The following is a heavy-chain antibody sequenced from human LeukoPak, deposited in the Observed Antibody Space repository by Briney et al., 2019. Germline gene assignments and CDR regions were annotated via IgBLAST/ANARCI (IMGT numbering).Heavy chain of an antibody. CDR1: GFTFGSYA. CDR3: ARKSPFSNSGTNFDY. D-gene: IGHD3-10*01. Sequence: GSLRLSCAASGFTFGSYAMSWVRQGPGKGLEWVSGISGSGGSTYYADSVKGRFTISRDNSKNTLYLQMNSLRAEDTAVYYCARKSPFSNSGTNFDYWGQGTLVTVSS. V-gene: IGHV3-23*01. J-gene: IGHJ4*02. CDR2: ISGSGGST.